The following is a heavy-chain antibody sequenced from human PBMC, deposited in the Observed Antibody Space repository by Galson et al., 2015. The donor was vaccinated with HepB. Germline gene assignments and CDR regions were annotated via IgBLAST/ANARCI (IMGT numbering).Heavy chain of an antibody. Sequence: SVKVSCKASGGTFSSYIFSWVRQAPGQGLEWMGRIIPILDIANYAQKFQGRVTITADKSTNTAYMELSSLRSEDTAVYYCARGGGYSYGTTINWFDPWGQGTPVTVSS. CDR3: ARGGGYSYGTTINWFDP. D-gene: IGHD5-18*01. CDR2: IIPILDIA. J-gene: IGHJ5*02. CDR1: GGTFSSYI. V-gene: IGHV1-69*02.